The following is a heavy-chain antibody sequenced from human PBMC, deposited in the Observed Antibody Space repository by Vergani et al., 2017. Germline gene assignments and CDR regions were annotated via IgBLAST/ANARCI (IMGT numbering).Heavy chain of an antibody. J-gene: IGHJ5*02. CDR3: ARESAGYSSSWYRGGFDP. CDR1: GASIRSSNYY. Sequence: QLQLQESGPGLVKPSATLSLTCSVSGASIRSSNYYWGWIRQPPGKGLEWIASIYYSGSTYYNPSLKSRVTISVDTSKNQFSLKLSSVTAADTAVYYCARESAGYSSSWYRGGFDPWGQGTLVTVSS. D-gene: IGHD6-13*01. V-gene: IGHV4-39*02. CDR2: IYYSGST.